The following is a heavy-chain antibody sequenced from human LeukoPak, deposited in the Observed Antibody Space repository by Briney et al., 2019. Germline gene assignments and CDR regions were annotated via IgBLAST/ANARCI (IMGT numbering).Heavy chain of an antibody. J-gene: IGHJ4*02. CDR3: ARAGGFFSPFGY. V-gene: IGHV4-31*03. Sequence: SQTLSLTCTVSGGSISSGGYYWGWIRQHPGKGLEWIGYIYYSGSTYYNPSLKSRVTISVDTSKNQFSLKLSSVTAADTAVYYCARAGGFFSPFGYWGQGTLVTVSS. CDR1: GGSISSGGYY. D-gene: IGHD3-16*01. CDR2: IYYSGST.